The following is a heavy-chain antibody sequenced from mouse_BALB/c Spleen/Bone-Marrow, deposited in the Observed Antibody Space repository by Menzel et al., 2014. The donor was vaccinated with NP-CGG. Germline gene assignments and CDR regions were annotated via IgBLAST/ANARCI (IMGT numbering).Heavy chain of an antibody. V-gene: IGHV1-4*01. CDR1: GYTFTSYT. D-gene: IGHD2-14*01. CDR2: INPSSGYT. J-gene: IGHJ3*01. Sequence: VQLQQSGAELARPGASVKMSCKASGYTFTSYTMHWVKQRPGQGLEWIGYINPSSGYTNYNQKFRVKATLTADKSSSTAYMQLSSLTSEGSAVYYCARAAYYRYDEGAWFAYWGQGTLVTVSA. CDR3: ARAAYYRYDEGAWFAY.